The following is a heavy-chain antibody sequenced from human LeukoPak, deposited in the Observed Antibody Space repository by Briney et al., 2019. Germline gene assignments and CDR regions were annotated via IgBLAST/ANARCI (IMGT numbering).Heavy chain of an antibody. V-gene: IGHV4-31*03. CDR1: GGSISSGGYY. CDR3: ARGLAPRGNYYDRD. D-gene: IGHD3-22*01. J-gene: IGHJ4*02. Sequence: PSETLSLTCTVSGGSISSGGYYWSWIRQHPGKGLEWIGYIYYSGSTYYNPSLKSRVTISVDTSKNQFSLKLSSVTAGDTAVYYCARGLAPRGNYYDRDWGQGTLVTVSS. CDR2: IYYSGST.